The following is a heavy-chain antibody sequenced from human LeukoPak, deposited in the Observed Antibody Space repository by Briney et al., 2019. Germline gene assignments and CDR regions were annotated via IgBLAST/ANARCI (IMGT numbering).Heavy chain of an antibody. D-gene: IGHD3-22*01. CDR1: GDSISSYY. J-gene: IGHJ3*02. V-gene: IGHV4-4*07. CDR3: ARDLSNYYDSSGYYEDDAFDI. CDR2: IYSSGST. Sequence: PSETLSLTCTVSGDSISSYYWSWIRQPAGKGLEWIGRIYSSGSTNYNPSLKSRVTISVDTSKNQFSLKLSSVTAADTAVYYCARDLSNYYDSSGYYEDDAFDIWGQGPMVTVSS.